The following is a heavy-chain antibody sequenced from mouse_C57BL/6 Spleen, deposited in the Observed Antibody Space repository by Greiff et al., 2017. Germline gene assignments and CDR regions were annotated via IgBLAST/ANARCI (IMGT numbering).Heavy chain of an antibody. CDR3: ARGEPISD. CDR2: INPNNGGT. V-gene: IGHV1-26*01. Sequence: EVQLQQSGPELVKPGASVKISCKASGYTFTDYYMNWVKQSHGKSLEWIGDINPNNGGTSYNQKFKGKATLTVDKSSSTAYMELRSLTSEDSAVYYCARGEPISDWGQGTTLTVSS. J-gene: IGHJ2*01. CDR1: GYTFTDYY. D-gene: IGHD3-2*02.